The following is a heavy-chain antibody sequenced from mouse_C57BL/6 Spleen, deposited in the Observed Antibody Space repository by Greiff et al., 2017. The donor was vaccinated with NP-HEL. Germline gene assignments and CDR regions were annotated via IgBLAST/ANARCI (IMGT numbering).Heavy chain of an antibody. CDR3: ARVRQLRLLYYFDY. CDR2: ISSGSSTI. Sequence: EVKVVESGGGLVKPGGSLKLSCAASGFTFSDYGMHWVRQAPEKGLEWVAYISSGSSTIYYADTVKGRFTISRDNAKNTLFLQMTSLRSEDTAMYYCARVRQLRLLYYFDYWGQGTTLTVSS. D-gene: IGHD3-2*02. CDR1: GFTFSDYG. J-gene: IGHJ2*01. V-gene: IGHV5-17*01.